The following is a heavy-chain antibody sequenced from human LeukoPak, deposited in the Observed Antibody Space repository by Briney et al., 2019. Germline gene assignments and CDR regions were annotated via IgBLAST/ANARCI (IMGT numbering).Heavy chain of an antibody. CDR1: GFTFSSYA. Sequence: AGGSLGLSCAASGFTFSSYAMSWVRQAPGKGLEWVSAISGSGGSTYYADSVKGRFTISRDNSKNTLYLQMNSLRAEDTAVYYCAKLMVRGVISDNWFDPWGQGTLVTVSS. CDR3: AKLMVRGVISDNWFDP. V-gene: IGHV3-23*01. J-gene: IGHJ5*02. D-gene: IGHD3-10*01. CDR2: ISGSGGST.